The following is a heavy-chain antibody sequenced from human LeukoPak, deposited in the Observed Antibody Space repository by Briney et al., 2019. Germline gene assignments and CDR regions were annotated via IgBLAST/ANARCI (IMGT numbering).Heavy chain of an antibody. J-gene: IGHJ4*02. CDR3: ARDQDPWEYDSSGYYSD. Sequence: GGSLRLSCVGSGFTFSSYWMSWVRQAPGKGLEWVAVISYDGSNKYYADSVKGRFTISRDNSKNTLYLQMNSLRAEDTAVYYCARDQDPWEYDSSGYYSDWGQGTLVTVSS. V-gene: IGHV3-30-3*01. D-gene: IGHD3-22*01. CDR1: GFTFSSYW. CDR2: ISYDGSNK.